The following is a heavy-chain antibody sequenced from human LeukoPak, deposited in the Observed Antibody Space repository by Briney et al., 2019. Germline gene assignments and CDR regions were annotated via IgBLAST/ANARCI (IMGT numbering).Heavy chain of an antibody. J-gene: IGHJ5*02. V-gene: IGHV3-23*01. CDR1: GFTFSGYG. D-gene: IGHD2-21*02. Sequence: GGSLRLSCAASGFTFSGYGMSWVRQAPGKGLEYVSAIGGSGANTYYADSVKGRFTISRDNSKNTLYLQMNSLRAEDTAVYYCAKFKRTFYCGGDCPNWFDPWGQGTLVTVSS. CDR3: AKFKRTFYCGGDCPNWFDP. CDR2: IGGSGANT.